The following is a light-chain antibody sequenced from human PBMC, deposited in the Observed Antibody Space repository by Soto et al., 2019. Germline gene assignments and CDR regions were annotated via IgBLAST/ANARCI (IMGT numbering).Light chain of an antibody. CDR2: DAS. J-gene: IGKJ4*01. CDR1: QSVYTY. Sequence: EIVLTQSPATLSMPPGERATLSCRASQSVYTYLAWYQQKPGQAPRLLIYDASNRATGIPARFSGSGSGTDFTLTIGSLEPEDFAVYYCQQRSSWPLTFGGGTKVEI. V-gene: IGKV3-11*01. CDR3: QQRSSWPLT.